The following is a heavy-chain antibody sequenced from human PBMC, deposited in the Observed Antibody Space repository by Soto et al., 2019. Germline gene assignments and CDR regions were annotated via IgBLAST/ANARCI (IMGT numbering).Heavy chain of an antibody. V-gene: IGHV4-39*01. CDR3: ARHEDDSSSAYYYYYMDV. D-gene: IGHD6-6*01. CDR1: GGSISSSSYY. J-gene: IGHJ6*03. Sequence: SETLSLTCTVSGGSISSSSYYWGWIRQPPGKGLEWIGSIYYSGSTYYNPSLKSRVTISVDTSKNQFSLKLSSVTAADTAVYYCARHEDDSSSAYYYYYMDVWGKGTTVTVSS. CDR2: IYYSGST.